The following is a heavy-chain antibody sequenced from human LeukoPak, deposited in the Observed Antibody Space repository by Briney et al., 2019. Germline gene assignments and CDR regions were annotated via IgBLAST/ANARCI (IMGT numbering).Heavy chain of an antibody. V-gene: IGHV4-34*01. CDR2: INHSGST. CDR1: GGSFSGYY. Sequence: SETLSLTCAVYGGSFSGYYWSWIRQPPGKGLEWIGEINHSGSTNYNPSLKSRVTISVDTSKNQFPLKLSSVTAADTAVYYCARARNFDPWGQGTLVTVSS. CDR3: ARARNFDP. D-gene: IGHD2/OR15-2a*01. J-gene: IGHJ5*02.